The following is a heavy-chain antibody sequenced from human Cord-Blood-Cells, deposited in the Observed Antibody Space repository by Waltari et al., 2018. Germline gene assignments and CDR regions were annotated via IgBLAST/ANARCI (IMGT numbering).Heavy chain of an antibody. D-gene: IGHD5-12*01. J-gene: IGHJ4*02. CDR3: ARGPPGRGYSGYGHFDY. Sequence: QVQLVQSGAEVKKPGSSVKVSCKASGGTFSSYAISWVRQAPGQGLEWMGGSIPIFGTANYAQKFQGRVTITADKSTSTAYMELSSLRSEDTAVYYCARGPPGRGYSGYGHFDYWGQGTLVTVSS. CDR1: GGTFSSYA. V-gene: IGHV1-69*06. CDR2: SIPIFGTA.